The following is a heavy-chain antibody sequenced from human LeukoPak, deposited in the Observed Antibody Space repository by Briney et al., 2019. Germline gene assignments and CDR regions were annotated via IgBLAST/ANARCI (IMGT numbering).Heavy chain of an antibody. CDR2: INAYNGDT. Sequence: VASVKVSCKASGYTFNTYGISWVRQAPGQGLEWMGWINAYNGDTNHAQKFQGRVTMTTDTSTTTAYMELGSLRSDDTAVYYCARDGSGHWFDPWGQGNLVTVSS. CDR1: GYTFNTYG. CDR3: ARDGSGHWFDP. D-gene: IGHD6-25*01. V-gene: IGHV1-18*04. J-gene: IGHJ5*02.